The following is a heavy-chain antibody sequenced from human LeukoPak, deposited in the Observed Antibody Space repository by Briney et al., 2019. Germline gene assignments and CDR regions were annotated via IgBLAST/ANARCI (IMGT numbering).Heavy chain of an antibody. CDR3: ARTQTMMGAFDI. Sequence: TLSLTCTVSGGSISSGDYYWSWIRQPPGKGLEWIGYIYNSGSTYYNPSLKSRVAISVDTSKNQFSLKLSSVTSADTAVYFCARTQTMMGAFDIWGQGTMVTVSS. V-gene: IGHV4-30-4*01. CDR2: IYNSGST. J-gene: IGHJ3*02. CDR1: GGSISSGDYY. D-gene: IGHD3-22*01.